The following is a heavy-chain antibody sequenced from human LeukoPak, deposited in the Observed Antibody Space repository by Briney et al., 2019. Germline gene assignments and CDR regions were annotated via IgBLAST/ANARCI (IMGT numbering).Heavy chain of an antibody. Sequence: GGSLRLSCAASGFTFSSYSMNWVRQAPGKGLEWVSYISSSSSTIYYADPVKGRFTISRDNAKNSLYLQMNSLRAEDTAVYYCARDTDYWGQGTLVTVSS. CDR1: GFTFSSYS. CDR3: ARDTDY. V-gene: IGHV3-48*04. CDR2: ISSSSSTI. J-gene: IGHJ4*02.